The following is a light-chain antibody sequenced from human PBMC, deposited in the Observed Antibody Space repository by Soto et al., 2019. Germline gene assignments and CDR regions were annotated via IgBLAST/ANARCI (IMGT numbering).Light chain of an antibody. CDR3: SSYTSTGTLV. J-gene: IGLJ2*01. CDR1: NSDVGAYNY. Sequence: QSALTQPASVSGSPGQSITISCTGTNSDVGAYNYVSWYQKYPGKAPKLVIYEVINRPSGVSNRFSGSKSGKTASLTISGLLAEDEADYYCSSYTSTGTLVFGGGTKLTVL. V-gene: IGLV2-14*01. CDR2: EVI.